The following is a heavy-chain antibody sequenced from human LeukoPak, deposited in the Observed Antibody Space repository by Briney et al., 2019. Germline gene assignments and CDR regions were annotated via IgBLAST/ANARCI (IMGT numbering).Heavy chain of an antibody. CDR1: GYTFTGYY. D-gene: IGHD3-22*01. Sequence: ASVKVSCKASGYTFTGYYMHWVRQAPGQGLAWMGWINPNSGGTNYAQKFQGRVTMTRDTSISTAYMELSRLRSDDTAVYYCARVNVAYYYDSSVSWYFDLWGRGTLVTVSS. V-gene: IGHV1-2*02. J-gene: IGHJ2*01. CDR3: ARVNVAYYYDSSVSWYFDL. CDR2: INPNSGGT.